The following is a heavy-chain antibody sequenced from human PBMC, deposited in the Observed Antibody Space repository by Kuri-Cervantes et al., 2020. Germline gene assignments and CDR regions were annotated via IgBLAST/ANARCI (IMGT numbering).Heavy chain of an antibody. J-gene: IGHJ5*02. Sequence: GSLRLSCAASGFTFSSYWMSWVRQAPGKGLEWVANIKQDGSEKYYVDSVKGRFTISRDNAKNSLLLQMNSLRVDDTALYYYARWIGGFDPWGQGTLVTVSS. V-gene: IGHV3-7*01. CDR1: GFTFSSYW. D-gene: IGHD2-2*03. CDR3: ARWIGGFDP. CDR2: IKQDGSEK.